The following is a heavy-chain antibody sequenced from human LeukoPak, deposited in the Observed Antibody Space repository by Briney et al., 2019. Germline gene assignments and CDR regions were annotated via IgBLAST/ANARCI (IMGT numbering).Heavy chain of an antibody. CDR3: AKGTVSSGYYWVFEY. V-gene: IGHV3-9*03. CDR1: GFTFDDYA. D-gene: IGHD3-22*01. J-gene: IGHJ4*02. Sequence: GGSLRLSCAASGFTFDDYAMHWVRQAPGKGLEWVSSITWNSGSIDYADSVKGRFTISRDNAKNSLYLQMNSLRAGDMALYYCAKGTVSSGYYWVFEYWGQGTLVTVSS. CDR2: ITWNSGSI.